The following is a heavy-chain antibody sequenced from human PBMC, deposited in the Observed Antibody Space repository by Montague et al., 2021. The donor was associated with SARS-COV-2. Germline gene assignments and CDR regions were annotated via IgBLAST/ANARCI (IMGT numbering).Heavy chain of an antibody. CDR3: ARGGGNSADYYNYTMDV. J-gene: IGHJ6*02. CDR2: IYHNGST. CDR1: GGSISSYY. V-gene: IGHV4-59*01. Sequence: SETLSLTCTVSGGSISSYYWTWIQRPPGKGLESIGYIYHNGSTKYNPSLKSRVTISVDTSKNQFSLKLSSVSVADTAVYYCARGGGNSADYYNYTMDVWGQGTTVTVFS. D-gene: IGHD4-23*01.